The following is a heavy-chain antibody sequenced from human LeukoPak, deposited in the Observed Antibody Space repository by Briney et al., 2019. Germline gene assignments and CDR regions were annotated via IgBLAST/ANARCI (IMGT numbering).Heavy chain of an antibody. Sequence: ASVKVSCKASGYTFTSYGISWVRQAPGQGLEWMGWISAYNGNTNYAQKLQGRVTMATDTSTSTAYMELRSLRSDDTAVYYCARGEGSSSWYSWFDPWGQGTLVTVSS. CDR3: ARGEGSSSWYSWFDP. CDR1: GYTFTSYG. V-gene: IGHV1-18*01. J-gene: IGHJ5*02. D-gene: IGHD6-13*01. CDR2: ISAYNGNT.